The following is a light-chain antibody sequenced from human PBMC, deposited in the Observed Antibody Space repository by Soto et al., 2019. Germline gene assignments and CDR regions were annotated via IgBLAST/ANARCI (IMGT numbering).Light chain of an antibody. Sequence: EIVMTQSPATLSVSPGERATLSCRASQSVSSNLAWYQQKPGQAPRILIYGASTRATGIPARFSGSGSVTEFSLTISRLQSEDVAVYYCQQYNNRPPFTFGPGTKVDIK. CDR1: QSVSSN. J-gene: IGKJ3*01. V-gene: IGKV3-15*01. CDR2: GAS. CDR3: QQYNNRPPFT.